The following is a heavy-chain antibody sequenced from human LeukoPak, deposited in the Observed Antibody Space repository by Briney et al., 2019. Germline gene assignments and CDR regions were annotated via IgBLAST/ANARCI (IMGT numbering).Heavy chain of an antibody. CDR1: GFIFAHNG. D-gene: IGHD2-15*01. CDR2: ISAYNGDT. Sequence: ASVKVSCKTSGFIFAHNGISWVRQAPGQGPEWMGWISAYNGDTNYAQNFQGRVTMTRDTSTSTVYMELTSLTSDDTAVYYCARYGCNSLACYEDYWGQGTLVTVSS. J-gene: IGHJ4*02. CDR3: ARYGCNSLACYEDY. V-gene: IGHV1-18*01.